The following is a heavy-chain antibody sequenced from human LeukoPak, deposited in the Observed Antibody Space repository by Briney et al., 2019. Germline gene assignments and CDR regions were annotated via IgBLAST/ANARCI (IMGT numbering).Heavy chain of an antibody. D-gene: IGHD3-3*01. CDR1: GGSISSYY. Sequence: NPSETLSLTCTVSGGSISSYYWSWIRQPAGKGLEWIGRIYTSGSTNYNPSLKSRVTMSVDTSKNQFSLKLSSVTAADTAVYYCARDQGYYDFWSANYDAFDIWGQGTMVTVSS. CDR2: IYTSGST. V-gene: IGHV4-4*07. J-gene: IGHJ3*02. CDR3: ARDQGYYDFWSANYDAFDI.